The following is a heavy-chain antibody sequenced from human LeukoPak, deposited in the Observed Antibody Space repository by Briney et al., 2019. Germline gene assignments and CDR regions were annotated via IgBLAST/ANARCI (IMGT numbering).Heavy chain of an antibody. CDR1: GYTFTSYY. J-gene: IGHJ4*02. Sequence: ASVKVSCKASGYTFTSYYMHWVRQAPGQGLEWMGIINPSGGSTSYAQKFQGRVTMTRDTSTSTVYMELSSLRSEDTAVYYCARDLAATGWGYYFDYWGQGTLVTVSS. CDR2: INPSGGST. CDR3: ARDLAATGWGYYFDY. V-gene: IGHV1-46*01. D-gene: IGHD7-27*01.